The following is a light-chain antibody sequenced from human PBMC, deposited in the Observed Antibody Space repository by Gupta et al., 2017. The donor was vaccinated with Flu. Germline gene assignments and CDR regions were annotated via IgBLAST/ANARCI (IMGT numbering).Light chain of an antibody. V-gene: IGKV3-11*01. CDR2: DAS. CDR3: QVRTSWPSIA. J-gene: IGKJ5*01. CDR1: QSVSSH. Sequence: VLPQSPTTLSASPGDRVTLSCRASQSVSSHLAWYQQKVGQAPRLLIYDASTRATGIPGRFSGGGTGTDFNLTISNLEPDDFALYYCQVRTSWPSIAFGQGTRLEIE.